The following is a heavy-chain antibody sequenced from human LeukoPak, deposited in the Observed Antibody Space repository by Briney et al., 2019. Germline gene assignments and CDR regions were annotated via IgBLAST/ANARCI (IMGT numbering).Heavy chain of an antibody. V-gene: IGHV3-23*01. Sequence: PGGSLRVLCAGSGFTFRSSAMHWVRQTPGKGPEWVSGISATGGTTYYADSVKGRVTVSRDNSNKTIYLQMSGLRADATASYYSSKHWDRSNTWVGFRGSFDYWGQGALVTVSS. J-gene: IGHJ4*02. CDR1: GFTFRSSA. CDR2: ISATGGTT. CDR3: SKHWDRSNTWVGFRGSFDY. D-gene: IGHD3-10*01.